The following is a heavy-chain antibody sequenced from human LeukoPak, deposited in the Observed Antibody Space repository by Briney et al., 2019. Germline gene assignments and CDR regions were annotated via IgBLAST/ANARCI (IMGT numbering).Heavy chain of an antibody. CDR1: GGSFSGYY. J-gene: IGHJ5*02. CDR2: INHSGST. D-gene: IGHD2-2*01. Sequence: SETLSLTCAVYGGSFSGYYWSWIRQPPGKGLEWIGEINHSGSTNYNPSLKSRVTISVDTSKNQFSLKLSSVTAADTAVYYCARAPSGGYCSSTSCYRANWFDPWGQGTLVTVSS. CDR3: ARAPSGGYCSSTSCYRANWFDP. V-gene: IGHV4-34*01.